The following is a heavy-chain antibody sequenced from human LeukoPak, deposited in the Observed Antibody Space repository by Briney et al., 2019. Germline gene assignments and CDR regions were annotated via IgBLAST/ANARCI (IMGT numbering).Heavy chain of an antibody. D-gene: IGHD2-2*01. V-gene: IGHV3-7*01. Sequence: GGSLRLSCTASGFTFSSYWMSWVRQAPGKGLEWVANIKQDGSEKYYVDSVKGRFTISRDNAKNLLYLQMNSLRAEDTAVYYCANLGSSELRVPASQGNWGQGTLVTVSS. CDR1: GFTFSSYW. CDR3: ANLGSSELRVPASQGN. CDR2: IKQDGSEK. J-gene: IGHJ4*02.